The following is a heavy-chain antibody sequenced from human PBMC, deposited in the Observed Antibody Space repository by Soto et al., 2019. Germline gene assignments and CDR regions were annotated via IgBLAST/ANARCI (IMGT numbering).Heavy chain of an antibody. V-gene: IGHV3-64*01. CDR3: ARVVADYTAGGVGAFDI. CDR2: ISSNGGST. D-gene: IGHD4-4*01. Sequence: EVQLVESGGGLVQPGGSLRLSCAASGFTFSSYAMHWVRQAPGKGLEYVSAISSNGGSTYYANSVKGRFTISRDNSKNTLYLQMGSLRAEDMAVYYCARVVADYTAGGVGAFDIWGQGTMVTVSS. J-gene: IGHJ3*02. CDR1: GFTFSSYA.